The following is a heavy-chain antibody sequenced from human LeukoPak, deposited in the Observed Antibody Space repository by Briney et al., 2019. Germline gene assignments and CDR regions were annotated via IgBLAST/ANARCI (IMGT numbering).Heavy chain of an antibody. J-gene: IGHJ4*02. CDR1: GGSISSYY. CDR2: IYYSGST. D-gene: IGHD3-22*01. V-gene: IGHV4-59*01. CDR3: ARFAGYYDSSGSFDY. Sequence: SESLSLTCTVSGGSISSYYWSWIRQPAGKGLEWIGYIYYSGSTNYNPSLKSRVTISVDTSKNQFSLKLSSVTAADTAVYYCARFAGYYDSSGSFDYWGQGTLVTVSS.